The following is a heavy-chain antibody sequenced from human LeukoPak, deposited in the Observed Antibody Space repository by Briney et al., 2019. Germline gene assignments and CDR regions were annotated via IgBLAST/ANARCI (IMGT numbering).Heavy chain of an antibody. CDR2: ISYDGSNK. Sequence: GGSLRLSCAASGFTFSSYAMHWVRQAPGKGLEWVAVISYDGSNKYYADFVKGRFTISRDNSKNTLYLQMNSLRAEDTAVYYCARAPCGGDCLNWFDPWGQGTLVTVSS. CDR3: ARAPCGGDCLNWFDP. D-gene: IGHD2-21*02. CDR1: GFTFSSYA. V-gene: IGHV3-30*04. J-gene: IGHJ5*02.